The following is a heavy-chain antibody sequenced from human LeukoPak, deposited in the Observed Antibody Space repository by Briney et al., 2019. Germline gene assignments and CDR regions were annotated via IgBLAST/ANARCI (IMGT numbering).Heavy chain of an antibody. Sequence: ESGPTLVKPTQTLTLTCTFSGFSLSTSGVGVGWIRQPPGKALEWLALIYWDDDKRYSPSLRSRLTITKDTSKNQVVLTMTNMDPVDTATYYCAHRPGYCGGDCYFFDNWGQGTLVTVSS. D-gene: IGHD2-21*02. CDR3: AHRPGYCGGDCYFFDN. J-gene: IGHJ4*02. CDR2: IYWDDDK. V-gene: IGHV2-5*02. CDR1: GFSLSTSGVG.